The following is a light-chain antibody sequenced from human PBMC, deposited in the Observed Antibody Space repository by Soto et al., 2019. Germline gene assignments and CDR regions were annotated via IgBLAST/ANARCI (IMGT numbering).Light chain of an antibody. CDR1: SSDVGGYNY. J-gene: IGLJ3*02. CDR3: SSYAGSNNWV. V-gene: IGLV2-8*01. CDR2: EDS. Sequence: QSVLTQPPSASGSPGQSVTISCTGTSSDVGGYNYVSWYQQHPAKAPKLMIYEDSKRPSGVPDRFSGSKSGNTASLTVSGLQAEDEADYYCSSYAGSNNWVFGGGTKLTVL.